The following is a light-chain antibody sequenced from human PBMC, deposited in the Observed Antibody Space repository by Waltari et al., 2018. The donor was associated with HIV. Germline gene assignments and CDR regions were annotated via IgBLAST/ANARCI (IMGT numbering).Light chain of an antibody. J-gene: IGKJ1*01. CDR2: KAS. V-gene: IGKV1-5*03. CDR3: QQYNTDSAT. Sequence: DIQMTQSPSTLSASVGDSITITCRASQNIGTWVAWYQQRPGKAPKALIYKASTLESGVPSRFSGSGSGTEFTLTISSLQPDDFATYYCQQYNTDSATFGQGTKVEIK. CDR1: QNIGTW.